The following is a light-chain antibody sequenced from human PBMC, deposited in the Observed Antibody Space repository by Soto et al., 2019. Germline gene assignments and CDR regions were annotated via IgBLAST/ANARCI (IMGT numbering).Light chain of an antibody. CDR1: QSISSW. V-gene: IGKV1-5*01. J-gene: IGKJ1*01. Sequence: DIQMTQSPSTLSASVGDRXXXXCXASQSISSWLAWYQQKPGKAPKLLIYDASSLESGVPSRFSGSGSGTEFTLTISSLQPDDFATYYCQQYSSYPWTFGQGTKVDIK. CDR2: DAS. CDR3: QQYSSYPWT.